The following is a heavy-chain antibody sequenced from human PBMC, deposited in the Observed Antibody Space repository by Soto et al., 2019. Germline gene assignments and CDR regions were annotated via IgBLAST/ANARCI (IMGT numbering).Heavy chain of an antibody. CDR1: GYSFTSYW. J-gene: IGHJ5*02. D-gene: IGHD2-8*01. Sequence: GESLKISCKGSGYSFTSYWISWVRQMPGKGLEWMGRIDPSDSYTNYSPSFQGHVTISADKSISTAYLQWSSLKASDTAMYYCARHLGCTNGVCYYNWLDTWGQGTLVTVSS. V-gene: IGHV5-10-1*01. CDR3: ARHLGCTNGVCYYNWLDT. CDR2: IDPSDSYT.